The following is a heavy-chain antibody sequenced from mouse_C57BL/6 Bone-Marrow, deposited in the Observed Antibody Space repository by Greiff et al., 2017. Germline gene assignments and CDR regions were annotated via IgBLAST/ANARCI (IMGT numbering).Heavy chain of an antibody. D-gene: IGHD1-1*01. Sequence: DVQLVESEGGLVQPGSSMKLSCTASGFTFSDYYMAWVRQVPEKGLEWVANINYDGSSTYYLDSLKSRFIISRDNAKNILYLQMSSLKSEDTATYYCARERVYYGSSYWYFDVWGTGTTVTVSS. V-gene: IGHV5-16*01. CDR1: GFTFSDYY. CDR3: ARERVYYGSSYWYFDV. CDR2: INYDGSST. J-gene: IGHJ1*03.